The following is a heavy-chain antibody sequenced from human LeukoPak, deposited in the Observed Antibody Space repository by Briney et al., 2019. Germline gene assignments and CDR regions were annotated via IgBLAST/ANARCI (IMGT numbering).Heavy chain of an antibody. CDR3: AKAGGSGSYYNVGDWFDP. CDR2: ISGSGGST. CDR1: GFTFSSYG. V-gene: IGHV3-23*01. Sequence: GGSLRLSCAASGFTFSSYGMSWVRQAPGKGPEWVSAISGSGGSTYYADSVKGRFTISRDNSKNTLYLQMNSLRAEDTAVYYCAKAGGSGSYYNVGDWFDPWGQGTLVTVSS. J-gene: IGHJ5*02. D-gene: IGHD3-10*01.